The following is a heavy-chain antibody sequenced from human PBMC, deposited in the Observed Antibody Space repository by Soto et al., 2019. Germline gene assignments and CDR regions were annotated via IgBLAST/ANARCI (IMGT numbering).Heavy chain of an antibody. CDR1: GFTFSSYS. J-gene: IGHJ4*02. V-gene: IGHV3-21*01. CDR3: ARTNGAYHNYFDD. Sequence: GGSLRLSCAASGFTFSSYSMVWVRQAPEKGLEWVSSIGGSSGHIYYADSLKGRFTISRDNAKNSLYLQMNSLRVDDTAVYYCARTNGAYHNYFDDWGQGTLVTVSS. D-gene: IGHD2-8*01. CDR2: IGGSSGHI.